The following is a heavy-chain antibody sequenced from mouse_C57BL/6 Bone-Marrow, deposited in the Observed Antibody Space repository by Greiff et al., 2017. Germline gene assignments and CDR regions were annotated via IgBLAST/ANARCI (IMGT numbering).Heavy chain of an antibody. D-gene: IGHD2-10*02. V-gene: IGHV1-69*01. CDR3: AREGSMASYYFDY. CDR1: GYTFTSYW. J-gene: IGHJ2*01. Sequence: QVQLQQPGAELVMPGASVKLSCKASGYTFTSYWMHWVKQRPGQGLEWIGEIDPSDSYTNYNQKFKGKSTLTVDKSSSTAYMQLSSLTSEDSAVYDCAREGSMASYYFDYWGQGTTLTVSA. CDR2: IDPSDSYT.